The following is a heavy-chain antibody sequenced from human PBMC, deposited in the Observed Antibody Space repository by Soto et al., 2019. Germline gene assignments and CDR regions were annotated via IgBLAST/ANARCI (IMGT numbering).Heavy chain of an antibody. V-gene: IGHV4-59*08. CDR2: IYYSGSI. Sequence: SETLSLTCTVSGGSISSYYWSWIRQPPGKGLEWIGYIYYSGSINYNPSLKSRVTISVDTSKNQFSLKLSSLSAADTAVYYCARHSPPFFYGSGPWDVWGQGTTVTVSS. CDR1: GGSISSYY. J-gene: IGHJ6*02. CDR3: ARHSPPFFYGSGPWDV. D-gene: IGHD3-10*01.